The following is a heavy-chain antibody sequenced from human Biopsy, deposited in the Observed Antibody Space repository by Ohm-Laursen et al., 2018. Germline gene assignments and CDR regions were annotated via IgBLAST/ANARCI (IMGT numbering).Heavy chain of an antibody. J-gene: IGHJ5*01. D-gene: IGHD5-24*01. Sequence: LSLTCNVSGGSISSYYWSWIRQSPGKGLEWIGFIFYSGSTYYNPSLKSRTTISVDSSKNQFSLRLRSVTAADTAVYYCARGGNGYNYVTPGTWFDPWGQGTTVTVSS. V-gene: IGHV4-59*01. CDR2: IFYSGST. CDR1: GGSISSYY. CDR3: ARGGNGYNYVTPGTWFDP.